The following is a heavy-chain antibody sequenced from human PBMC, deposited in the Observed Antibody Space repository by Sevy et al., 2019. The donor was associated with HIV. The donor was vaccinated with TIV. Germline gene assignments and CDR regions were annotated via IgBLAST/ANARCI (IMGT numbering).Heavy chain of an antibody. CDR1: ESTFSDYS. Sequence: GGSLRLSCAASESTFSDYSMNWVRQAPGKGLEWVSYISSSSITIYYADSVRGRFTISRDNAKKSLYLQMTNLRAEDTAVYYCARDLTRMFFWGKGTTVTVSS. D-gene: IGHD3-10*02. CDR3: ARDLTRMFF. V-gene: IGHV3-48*01. CDR2: ISSSSITI. J-gene: IGHJ6*04.